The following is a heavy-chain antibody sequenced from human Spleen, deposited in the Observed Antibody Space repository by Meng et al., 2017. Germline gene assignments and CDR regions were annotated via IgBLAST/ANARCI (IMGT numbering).Heavy chain of an antibody. CDR3: ARDLTPGYYYDSSGYYNPAAFDI. D-gene: IGHD3-22*01. CDR2: INPNSGGI. V-gene: IGHV1-2*06. J-gene: IGHJ3*02. CDR1: GYSFTGHY. Sequence: ASVKVSCKASGYSFTGHYIHWVRQAPGQGLEWMGRINPNSGGINYAQKFQGRVTMTRDTSISTVSMELSRLRSDDTAVYYCARDLTPGYYYDSSGYYNPAAFDIWGQGTRVTVAS.